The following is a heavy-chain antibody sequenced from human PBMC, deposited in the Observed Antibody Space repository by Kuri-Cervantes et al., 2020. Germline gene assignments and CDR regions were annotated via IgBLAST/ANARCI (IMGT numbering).Heavy chain of an antibody. CDR2: ISYDGSNK. D-gene: IGHD4-17*01. CDR3: ATKGDYGEGYFDY. J-gene: IGHJ4*02. V-gene: IGHV3-30*04. Sequence: GGSPRLSCAASGFTFSSYAMHWVRQAPGKGLEWVAVISYDGSNKYYADSVKGRFTISRDNSKNTLYLQMNSLRAEDTAVYYCATKGDYGEGYFDYWGQGTLVTVSS. CDR1: GFTFSSYA.